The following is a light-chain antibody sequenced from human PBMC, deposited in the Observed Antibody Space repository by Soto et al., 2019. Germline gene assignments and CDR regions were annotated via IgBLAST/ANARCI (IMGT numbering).Light chain of an antibody. V-gene: IGLV2-11*01. Sequence: QSALTQPRSVSGSPGQSVTISCTGTSSDVGYYNYVSWYQHHPGKAPKVMIYDVSKRPSGVPDRFSGSKSGNTASLTISGLQAEDEADYYCSSYAGSYSHVVFGGGTKLTVL. CDR3: SSYAGSYSHVV. CDR1: SSDVGYYNY. CDR2: DVS. J-gene: IGLJ2*01.